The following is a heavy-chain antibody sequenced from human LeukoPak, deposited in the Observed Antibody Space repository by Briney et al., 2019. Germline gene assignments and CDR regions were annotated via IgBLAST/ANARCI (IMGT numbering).Heavy chain of an antibody. CDR1: GYSISSGYY. CDR2: IYHSGST. D-gene: IGHD3-22*01. V-gene: IGHV4-38-2*02. J-gene: IGHJ3*02. CDR3: ARDSEYYDSSGYYYAFDI. Sequence: SETLSLTCTVSGYSISSGYYWGWIRQPPGKGLEWIGSIYHSGSTNYNPSLKSRVTISVDTSKNQFSLKLSSVTAADTAVYYCARDSEYYDSSGYYYAFDIWGQGTMVTVSS.